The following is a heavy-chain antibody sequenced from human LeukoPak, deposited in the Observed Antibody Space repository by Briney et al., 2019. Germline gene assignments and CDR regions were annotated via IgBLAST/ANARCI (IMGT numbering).Heavy chain of an antibody. CDR1: GYIFTGYY. V-gene: IGHV1-2*02. CDR2: SNPNSGAT. Sequence: ASVKVSCKASGYIFTGYYIHWVRQAPGQGLEWMGWSNPNSGATNYAQKFQGRVTMTTDTSISAAYMDLSRLRFDDTALHYCAKGTRRIWSDFDYWGQGTLVTVSS. D-gene: IGHD2-15*01. CDR3: AKGTRRIWSDFDY. J-gene: IGHJ4*02.